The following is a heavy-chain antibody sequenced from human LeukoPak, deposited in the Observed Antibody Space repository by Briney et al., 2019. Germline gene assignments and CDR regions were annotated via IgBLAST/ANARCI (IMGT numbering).Heavy chain of an antibody. CDR3: ARGRGTYDSSGYYLGYHMDV. CDR2: ISAYNGNT. D-gene: IGHD3-22*01. V-gene: IGHV1-18*01. J-gene: IGHJ6*03. Sequence: ASVKVSCKASGYTFTSYGISWVRQAPGQGLEWMGWISAYNGNTNYAQKLQGRVTMTTDTSTSTAYMELRSLRSDDTAVYYCARGRGTYDSSGYYLGYHMDVWGKGTTVTVSS. CDR1: GYTFTSYG.